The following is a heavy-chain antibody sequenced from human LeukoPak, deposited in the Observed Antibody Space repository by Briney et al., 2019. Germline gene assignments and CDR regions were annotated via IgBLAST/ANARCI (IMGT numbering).Heavy chain of an antibody. J-gene: IGHJ4*02. CDR1: GFTFSTYW. CDR3: ARGDKFSGDY. Sequence: GGSLRLSCAASGFTFSTYWMSWVRQDPGKGLEWVANIQQDGNEKYSVDSVKGRLTISRDNAKNSLYRQMNSLRAEDTAVYYCARGDKFSGDYWGQGTLVTVSS. CDR2: IQQDGNEK. D-gene: IGHD2-15*01. V-gene: IGHV3-7*04.